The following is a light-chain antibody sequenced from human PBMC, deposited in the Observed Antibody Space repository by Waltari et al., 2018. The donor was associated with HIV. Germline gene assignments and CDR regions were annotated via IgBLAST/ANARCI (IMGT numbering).Light chain of an antibody. CDR1: SSDVGDYRS. Sequence: PGQSITISCSGTSSDVGDYRSVSWYQLHPGKAPQLLIFQVNNRPSGVSIRFSGSKSGNTASLTVSGLQTEDEGDYYCSSFAAGGTQVFGTGTKVTV. V-gene: IGLV2-14*01. CDR2: QVN. CDR3: SSFAAGGTQV. J-gene: IGLJ1*01.